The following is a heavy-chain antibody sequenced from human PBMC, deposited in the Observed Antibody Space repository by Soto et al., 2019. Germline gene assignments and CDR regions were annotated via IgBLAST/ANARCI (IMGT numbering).Heavy chain of an antibody. Sequence: GGSLRLSCAASGFTFNIYAMSWVRQAPGKGLEWVSAISGSGGSTYYADSVKGRFTISRDNSKNTLYFQMNSLRAEDTAVYYCTRAGYYCSGGSCYYYYDMDVWGQGTTVTVSS. D-gene: IGHD2-15*01. CDR2: ISGSGGST. J-gene: IGHJ6*02. CDR1: GFTFNIYA. CDR3: TRAGYYCSGGSCYYYYDMDV. V-gene: IGHV3-23*01.